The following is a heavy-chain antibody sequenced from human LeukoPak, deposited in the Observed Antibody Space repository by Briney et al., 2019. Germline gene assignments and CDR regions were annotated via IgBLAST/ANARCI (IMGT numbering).Heavy chain of an antibody. Sequence: GRSLRLSCAASGFTFSSYSMNWVRQAPGKGLEWVSSISSSSSYIYYADSVKGRFTISRDNAKNSLYLQMNSLRAEDTAVYYCARNRDYGSGSYHYYYYMDVWGKGTTVTVSS. CDR3: ARNRDYGSGSYHYYYYMDV. CDR2: ISSSSSYI. D-gene: IGHD3-10*01. V-gene: IGHV3-21*01. CDR1: GFTFSSYS. J-gene: IGHJ6*03.